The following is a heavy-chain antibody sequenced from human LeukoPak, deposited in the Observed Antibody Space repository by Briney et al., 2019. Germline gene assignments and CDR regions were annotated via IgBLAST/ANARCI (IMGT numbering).Heavy chain of an antibody. D-gene: IGHD3-10*01. CDR1: GGSIRSYY. V-gene: IGHV4-59*12. Sequence: SETLSLTCTVSGGSIRSYYWSWIRQPPGKGLEWIGYINYSGSTNYNPSLKSRVTISVDTSKNQFSLKLSSVTAADTAVYYCARDQGLGSYFDYWGQGTLVTVSS. CDR3: ARDQGLGSYFDY. CDR2: INYSGST. J-gene: IGHJ4*02.